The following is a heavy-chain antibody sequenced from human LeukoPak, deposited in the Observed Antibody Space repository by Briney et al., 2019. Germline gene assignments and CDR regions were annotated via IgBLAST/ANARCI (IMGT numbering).Heavy chain of an antibody. CDR2: IKEDGSKI. D-gene: IGHD3-22*01. J-gene: IGHJ3*02. CDR1: GLTCSSYW. V-gene: IGHV3-7*01. CDR3: TRDRNYYDSSGYYDAFDI. Sequence: GRTLRLSCAASGLTCSSYWMIWVRQAPGNGLEWVSNIKEDGSKINEVASVRGRFTISRDNAKNSLYLQMNSLRAEDTAVYFCTRDRNYYDSSGYYDAFDIWGQGTMVTVSS.